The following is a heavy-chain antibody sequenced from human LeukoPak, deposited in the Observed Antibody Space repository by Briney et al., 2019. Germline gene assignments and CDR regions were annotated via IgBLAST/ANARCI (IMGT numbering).Heavy chain of an antibody. CDR3: ARFCGSFDD. Sequence: GGSLNLSRKLSDYSFTSYWMGWVRRMPGKGLEWMGIIYPGDSDTRYSPSFQGQVTISADKSISTAYLQWSSLKASDTAMYYCARFCGSFDDWGQGTLVTVSS. CDR1: DYSFTSYW. D-gene: IGHD6-25*01. V-gene: IGHV5-51*01. CDR2: IYPGDSDT. J-gene: IGHJ4*02.